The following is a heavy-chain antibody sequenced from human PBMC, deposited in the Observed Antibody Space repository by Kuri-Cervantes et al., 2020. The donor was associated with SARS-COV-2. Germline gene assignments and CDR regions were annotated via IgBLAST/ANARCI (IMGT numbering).Heavy chain of an antibody. Sequence: GGSLRLSCAASGFTVSSNYMSWVRQAPGKGLEWVSVIYSGGSTYYADSVKGRFTISRDNSKNTLYLQMNSLRAEDTAAYYCASTQISYGGNSGSYWYFDLWGRGTLVTVSS. J-gene: IGHJ2*01. CDR3: ASTQISYGGNSGSYWYFDL. V-gene: IGHV3-53*01. D-gene: IGHD4-23*01. CDR1: GFTVSSNY. CDR2: IYSGGST.